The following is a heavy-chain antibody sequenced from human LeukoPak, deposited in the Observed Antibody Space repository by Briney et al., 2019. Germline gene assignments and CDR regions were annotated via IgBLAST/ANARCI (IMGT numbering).Heavy chain of an antibody. D-gene: IGHD3-9*01. CDR3: AKSPGYYDILTGSLSYMDV. Sequence: GRSLRLSCAASKFTFRNYAMTWVRQAPGKGLEWVSTISADGGSTDYADSVKGRFTISRDNSKNTLYLQMNSLRAEDTAVYYCAKSPGYYDILTGSLSYMDVWGKGTTVTISS. J-gene: IGHJ6*03. V-gene: IGHV3-23*01. CDR2: ISADGGST. CDR1: KFTFRNYA.